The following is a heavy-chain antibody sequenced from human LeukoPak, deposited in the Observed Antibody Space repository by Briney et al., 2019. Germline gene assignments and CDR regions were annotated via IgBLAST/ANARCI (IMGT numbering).Heavy chain of an antibody. CDR1: GFTFSSYS. V-gene: IGHV3-48*01. CDR2: ISGSSSTI. J-gene: IGHJ4*02. D-gene: IGHD3-22*01. CDR3: ARGSTYYDSSGQVPFDY. Sequence: GGSLRLTCAASGFTFSSYSMNWVRQAPGKGLEWGSYISGSSSTIYYADSVKGRFTISRDNGKNTLYLQMNSLRAEDTAVYYCARGSTYYDSSGQVPFDYWGQGTLVTVSS.